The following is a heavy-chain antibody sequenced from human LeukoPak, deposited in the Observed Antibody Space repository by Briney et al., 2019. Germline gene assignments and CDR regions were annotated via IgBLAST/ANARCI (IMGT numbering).Heavy chain of an antibody. CDR3: ARDGNSSSWYGTDREYFQH. J-gene: IGHJ1*01. CDR2: ISAYNGNT. Sequence: ASVKVSCKASGYTFTSYGISWVRQAPGQGLEWMGWISAYNGNTNYAQKLQGRVTMTTDTSTSTAYMELRSLRSDDTAVYYCARDGNSSSWYGTDREYFQHWGQGTLVTVSS. V-gene: IGHV1-18*01. CDR1: GYTFTSYG. D-gene: IGHD6-13*01.